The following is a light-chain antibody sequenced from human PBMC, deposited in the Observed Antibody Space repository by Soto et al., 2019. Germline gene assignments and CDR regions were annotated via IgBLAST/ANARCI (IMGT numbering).Light chain of an antibody. J-gene: IGLJ1*01. CDR2: DVS. CDR3: SSYAGSNYPYV. Sequence: QSVLTQPPSASGSPGQSVTTSCTGTSSDVGDYNYVSWYQQPPGKAPKLLIYDVSKRPSGVPDRFSGSKSGNTASLTVSGLQAEDEGDYYCSSYAGSNYPYVFGTGTKVTAL. CDR1: SSDVGDYNY. V-gene: IGLV2-8*01.